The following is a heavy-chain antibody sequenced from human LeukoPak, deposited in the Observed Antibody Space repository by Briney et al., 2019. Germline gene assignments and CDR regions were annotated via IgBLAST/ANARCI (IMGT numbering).Heavy chain of an antibody. V-gene: IGHV3-23*01. CDR3: ARDFGGSYAVDY. J-gene: IGHJ4*02. CDR2: TSGIVGNT. D-gene: IGHD1-26*01. CDR1: GFTFTSYA. Sequence: GGSLRLSCVASGFTFTSYAMSWVRQAPGKGLEWVSTTSGIVGNTHYADSVKGRFTISRDNSKNTLYLQMYSLRAEDTAVYYCARDFGGSYAVDYWGQGTLVTVSS.